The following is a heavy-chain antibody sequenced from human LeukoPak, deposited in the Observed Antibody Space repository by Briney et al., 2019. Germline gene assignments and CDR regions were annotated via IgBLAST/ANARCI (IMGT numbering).Heavy chain of an antibody. D-gene: IGHD5-24*01. J-gene: IGHJ3*02. CDR3: GGYNPTRPGDAFDI. CDR1: GGSISSSSYY. Sequence: SETLSLTCTVSGGSISSSSYYWGWIRQPPGKGLESIGSIYYSGSTYYNPSLKSRVTISVDTSKNQFSLKLSSVTAADTAVYYCGGYNPTRPGDAFDIWGQGTMVTVSS. V-gene: IGHV4-39*01. CDR2: IYYSGST.